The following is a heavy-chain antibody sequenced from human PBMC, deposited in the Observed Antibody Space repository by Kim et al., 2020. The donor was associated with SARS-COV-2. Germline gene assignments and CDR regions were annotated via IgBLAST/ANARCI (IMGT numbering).Heavy chain of an antibody. J-gene: IGHJ6*03. V-gene: IGHV1-69*02. CDR2: ILPIIDVD. CDR1: GDSFNSYT. D-gene: IGHD3-16*01. CDR3: ARGRGGGTLSGAVES. Sequence: SVKVSCKASGDSFNSYTIFWVRQAPGKGLECMGKILPIIDVDSYAQKYQGRVTITADKSTSTDYMELTSRTFEDKGGYCWARGRGGGTLSGAVESWGKG.